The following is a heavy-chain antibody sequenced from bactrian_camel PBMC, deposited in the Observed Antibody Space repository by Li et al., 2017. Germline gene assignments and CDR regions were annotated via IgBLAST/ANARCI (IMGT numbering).Heavy chain of an antibody. J-gene: IGHJ6*01. CDR1: ELPTV. CDR3: ATSRRTTGAGCDGCLLPDFFRY. D-gene: IGHD5*01. CDR2: IGSDGST. Sequence: HVQLVESGGGSVQAGGSLALSCQFSELPTVMAWFRQAPGKEREAIAGIGSDGSTVYADSVKGRFTISQDNAKETVNLQMTNLKPDDTGVYSCATSRRTTGAGCDGCLLPDFFRYWGQGTQVTVS. V-gene: IGHV3S55*01.